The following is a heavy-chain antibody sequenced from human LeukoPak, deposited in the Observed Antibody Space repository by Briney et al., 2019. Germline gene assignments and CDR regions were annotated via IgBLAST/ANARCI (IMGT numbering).Heavy chain of an antibody. CDR1: GFTFSSYS. J-gene: IGHJ4*02. CDR2: ISSSSSYI. CDR3: ARAGLVGATIDY. D-gene: IGHD1-26*01. V-gene: IGHV3-21*01. Sequence: GGSLRLSCAASGFTFSSYSMNWVRQAPGKGLEWVSSISSSSSYIYYADSVKGRFTISRDNAKNSLYLQMNSLRAEDTAVYYCARAGLVGATIDYWGQGTLVTVSS.